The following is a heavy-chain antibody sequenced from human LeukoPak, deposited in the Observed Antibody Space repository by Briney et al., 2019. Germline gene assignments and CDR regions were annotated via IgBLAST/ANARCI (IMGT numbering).Heavy chain of an antibody. CDR1: GGSFSGYY. D-gene: IGHD2-15*01. J-gene: IGHJ4*02. CDR3: ARRQVVVAAARTFDY. V-gene: IGHV4-34*01. CDR2: INHSGST. Sequence: PSETLSLTCAVYGGSFSGYYWSWIRQPPGKGLEWIGEINHSGSTNYNPSLKSRVTISVDTSKNQFSLKLGSVTAADTAVYYCARRQVVVAAARTFDYWGQGTLVTVSS.